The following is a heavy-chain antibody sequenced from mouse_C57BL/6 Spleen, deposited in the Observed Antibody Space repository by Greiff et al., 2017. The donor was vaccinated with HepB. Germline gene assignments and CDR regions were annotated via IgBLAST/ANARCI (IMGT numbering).Heavy chain of an antibody. CDR2: IRNKANNHAT. V-gene: IGHV6-6*01. CDR1: GFTFSDAW. D-gene: IGHD2-4*01. J-gene: IGHJ4*01. CDR3: TRYDYDGYAMDY. Sequence: EVKLMESGGGLVQPGGSMKLSCAASGFTFSDAWMDWVRQSPEKGLEWVAEIRNKANNHATYYAESVKGRFTISRDDSKSSVYLQMNSLRAEDTGIYYCTRYDYDGYAMDYWGQGTSVTVSS.